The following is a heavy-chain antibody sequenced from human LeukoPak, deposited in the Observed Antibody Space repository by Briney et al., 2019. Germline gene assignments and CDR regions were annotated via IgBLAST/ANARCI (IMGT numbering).Heavy chain of an antibody. Sequence: GGSLRLSCAASGFTFSDYYMNWIRQAPGKGLEWVSYISSSGNTIYYADSVKGRFTISRDNAKNSLYLQMNSLRAEDTAMYYCARAPPHSTVPYYFDYWGQGTLVTVSS. CDR1: GFTFSDYY. CDR3: ARAPPHSTVPYYFDY. V-gene: IGHV3-11*01. CDR2: ISSSGNTI. D-gene: IGHD4-17*01. J-gene: IGHJ4*02.